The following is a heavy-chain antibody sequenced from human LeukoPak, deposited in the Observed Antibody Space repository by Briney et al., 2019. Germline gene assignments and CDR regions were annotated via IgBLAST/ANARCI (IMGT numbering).Heavy chain of an antibody. J-gene: IGHJ4*02. CDR3: AKVQGGGYYDSSGYPIDY. CDR1: GFTFSSYA. Sequence: GGSLRLSCAASGFTFSSYAVSWVRQAPGKGLEWVSAISGSGTSTYYADSMKGRFTISRDNSKNTLYLQMNSLRAEDTAVYYCAKVQGGGYYDSSGYPIDYWGQGTLVTVSS. CDR2: ISGSGTST. V-gene: IGHV3-23*01. D-gene: IGHD3-22*01.